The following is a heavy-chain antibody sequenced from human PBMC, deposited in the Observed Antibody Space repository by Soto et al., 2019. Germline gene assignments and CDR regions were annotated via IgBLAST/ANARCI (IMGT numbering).Heavy chain of an antibody. Sequence: DVQLLESGGGLVQPEGSLRLSCAASGFTFSSYAMGLVRQGPGKGLELVAVVSIGGSTHYADSVRGRFTISRDNSKNTLSLQMNSLTAEDTAVYFCAKRRGAGGHFDYWGQGALVTVSS. J-gene: IGHJ4*02. V-gene: IGHV3-23*01. CDR1: GFTFSSYA. CDR3: AKRRGAGGHFDY. CDR2: VSIGGST. D-gene: IGHD2-15*01.